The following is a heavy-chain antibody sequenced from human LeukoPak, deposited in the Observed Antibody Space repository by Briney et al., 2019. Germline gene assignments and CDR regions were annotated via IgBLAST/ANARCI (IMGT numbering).Heavy chain of an antibody. CDR2: INHSGST. CDR1: GGSFSGYY. Sequence: SETLSLTCAVYGGSFSGYYWSWIRQPPGKGLEWIGEINHSGSTNYNPSLKSRVTISVDTSKNQFSLKQSSVTAADTAVYYCARTYYDFWSGPNNQWYPWGQGTLVTVSS. CDR3: ARTYYDFWSGPNNQWYP. J-gene: IGHJ5*02. D-gene: IGHD3-3*01. V-gene: IGHV4-34*01.